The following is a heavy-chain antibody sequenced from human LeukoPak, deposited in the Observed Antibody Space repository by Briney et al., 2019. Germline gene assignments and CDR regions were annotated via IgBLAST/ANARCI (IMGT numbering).Heavy chain of an antibody. CDR3: KSGGAAPGRFDY. CDR1: GFTFTSYW. Sequence: GGSLRLSCAASGFTFTSYWMSWMRRAPGKGLQWVANIKHDGSEQYYVDSVKGRFTISRDNAKNSLYLQMNSLGVEDTAVYYCKSGGAAPGRFDYWGQGVLVTVSS. D-gene: IGHD6-13*01. CDR2: IKHDGSEQ. V-gene: IGHV3-7*01. J-gene: IGHJ4*02.